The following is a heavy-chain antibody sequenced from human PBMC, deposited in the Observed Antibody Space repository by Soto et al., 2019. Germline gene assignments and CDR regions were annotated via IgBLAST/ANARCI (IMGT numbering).Heavy chain of an antibody. CDR2: IYYSGST. CDR3: ARHKGIRHRSSWYDY. D-gene: IGHD6-13*01. Sequence: SETLSLTCTVSGGSISSSSYYWGWIRQPPGKGLEWIGSIYYSGSTYYNPSLKSRVTISVDTSKNQFSLKLSSVTAADTAVYYCARHKGIRHRSSWYDYWGQGTLVTVSS. V-gene: IGHV4-39*01. CDR1: GGSISSSSYY. J-gene: IGHJ4*02.